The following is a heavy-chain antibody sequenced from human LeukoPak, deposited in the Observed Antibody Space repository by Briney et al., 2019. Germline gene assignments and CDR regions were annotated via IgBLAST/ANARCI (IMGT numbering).Heavy chain of an antibody. CDR1: GGSFSGYY. CDR2: INHSGST. D-gene: IGHD6-19*01. CDR3: AIRYSSGWFYNWFDP. Sequence: SETLSLTCAVYGGSFSGYYWSWIRQPPGKGLEWIGEINHSGSTNYNPSLKSRVTISVDTSKNQFSLKLSSVTAADTAVYYCAIRYSSGWFYNWFDPWGQGTLVTVSS. V-gene: IGHV4-34*01. J-gene: IGHJ5*02.